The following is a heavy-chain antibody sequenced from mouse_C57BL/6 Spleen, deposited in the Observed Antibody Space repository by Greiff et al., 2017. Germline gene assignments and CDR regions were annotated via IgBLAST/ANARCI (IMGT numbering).Heavy chain of an antibody. CDR2: IDPSDSYT. V-gene: IGHV1-69*01. CDR1: GYTFTSYW. Sequence: VQLQQPGAELVMPGASVKLSCKASGYTFTSYWMHWVKQRPGQGLEWIGEIDPSDSYTNYNQKFKGKSTLTVDKSSSTAYMQLSSLTSEDSAVYYGARSTGTGYFDYWGQGTTLTVSS. J-gene: IGHJ2*01. D-gene: IGHD4-1*02. CDR3: ARSTGTGYFDY.